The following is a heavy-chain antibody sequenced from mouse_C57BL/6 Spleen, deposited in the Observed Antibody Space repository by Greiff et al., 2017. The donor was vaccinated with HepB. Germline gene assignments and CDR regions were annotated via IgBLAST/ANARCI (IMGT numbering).Heavy chain of an antibody. CDR3: ARDAGGYFDY. V-gene: IGHV7-1*01. Sequence: EVKVVESGGGLVQSGRSLRLSCATSGFTFSDFYMEWVRHAPGKGLEWIAASRNKANDYTTEYSASVKGRFIVSRDTSQSILYLQMNALRAEDTAIYYCARDAGGYFDYWGQGTTLTVSS. CDR2: SRNKANDYTT. J-gene: IGHJ2*01. CDR1: GFTFSDFY.